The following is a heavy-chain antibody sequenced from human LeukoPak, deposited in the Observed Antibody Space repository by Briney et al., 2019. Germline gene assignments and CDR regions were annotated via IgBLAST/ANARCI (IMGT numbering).Heavy chain of an antibody. Sequence: PGGSLRLSCSASGFTFSNYAMHWVRQAAGKGLEYVSAISVGGTNTYYADSVKGRFTISRDNSKNTLDLQMNSLRAEDTAVYYCAARIALAGTISFDYWGQGTLVTVSS. CDR1: GFTFSNYA. V-gene: IGHV3-64*04. D-gene: IGHD6-19*01. CDR2: ISVGGTNT. J-gene: IGHJ4*02. CDR3: AARIALAGTISFDY.